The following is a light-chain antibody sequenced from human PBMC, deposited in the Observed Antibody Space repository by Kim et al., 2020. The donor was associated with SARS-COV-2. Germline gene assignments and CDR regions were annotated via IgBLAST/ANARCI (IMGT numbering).Light chain of an antibody. V-gene: IGLV6-57*01. CDR2: EDN. Sequence: NFMLTQPHSVSESPGKTVTISCTRSSGSIASNYVQWYQQRPGSSPTTVIYEDNQRPSGVPDRFSGSIDSSSNSASLTISGLKTEDEADYYCQSYGSSLWVFGGGTQLTVL. CDR1: SGSIASNY. J-gene: IGLJ3*02. CDR3: QSYGSSLWV.